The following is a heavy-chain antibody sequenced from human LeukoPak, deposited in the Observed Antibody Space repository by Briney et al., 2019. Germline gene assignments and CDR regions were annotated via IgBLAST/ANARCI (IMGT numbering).Heavy chain of an antibody. CDR2: ISGSGGST. D-gene: IGHD3-10*01. CDR1: GFTFSSYA. J-gene: IGHJ6*03. CDR3: AREKSWYYGSGSYNYMDV. Sequence: PGGTLRLSCAASGFTFSSYAMSWVRQAPGKGLEWVSAISGSGGSTYYADSVKGRFTISRDNAKNSLYLQMNSLRAEDTAVYYCAREKSWYYGSGSYNYMDVWGKGTTVTISS. V-gene: IGHV3-23*01.